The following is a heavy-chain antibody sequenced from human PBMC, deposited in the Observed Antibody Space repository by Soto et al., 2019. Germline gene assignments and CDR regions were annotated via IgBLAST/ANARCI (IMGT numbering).Heavy chain of an antibody. D-gene: IGHD2-2*01. J-gene: IGHJ4*02. CDR3: ARHTSRGYSSSCFFDD. CDR2: SYYSAGS. Sequence: QLQLQESGPGLVKPSETLSLICNVSGGSVGSSGHYWGWIRQAPGKGLEWIVSSYYSAGSYYNPSLQTTVTTSMDASTHQFSRTMTSASAADTAVYYRARHTSRGYSSSCFFDDWGQGTLVTVSS. V-gene: IGHV4-39*01. CDR1: GGSVGSSGHY.